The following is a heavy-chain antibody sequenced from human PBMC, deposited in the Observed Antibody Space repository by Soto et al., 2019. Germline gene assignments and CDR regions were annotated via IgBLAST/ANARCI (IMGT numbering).Heavy chain of an antibody. CDR2: IIPILGIA. CDR1: GGTFSSYT. V-gene: IGHV1-69*02. J-gene: IGHJ3*02. CDR3: ARNHRGYYGSGDHAFDI. Sequence: QVQLVQSGAEVKKPGSSVKVSCKASGGTFSSYTISWVRQAPGQGLEWMGRIIPILGIANYAQKFQGRVTITADKSTSTAYMELSSLRSEDTAVYYCARNHRGYYGSGDHAFDIWGQGTMVTVSS. D-gene: IGHD3-10*01.